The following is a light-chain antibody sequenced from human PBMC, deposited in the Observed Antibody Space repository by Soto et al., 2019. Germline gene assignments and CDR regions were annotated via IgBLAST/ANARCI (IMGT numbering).Light chain of an antibody. CDR1: SSDIGCNY. V-gene: IGLV1-47*01. CDR3: AAWDDSLSVV. J-gene: IGLJ2*01. CDR2: RNN. Sequence: QSVLTQPASASGTPGQRVTISCSGTSSDIGCNYVYWYQQLPGTAPKLLIYRNNHRPSGVPDRFSGSKSGTSASLAISGLRSEDEADYYCAAWDDSLSVVFGGGTKLTVL.